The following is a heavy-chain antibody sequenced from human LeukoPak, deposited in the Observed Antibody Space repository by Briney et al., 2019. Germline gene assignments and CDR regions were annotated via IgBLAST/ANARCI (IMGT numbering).Heavy chain of an antibody. D-gene: IGHD6-19*01. CDR1: GGSIGGSSYY. CDR2: IYYSGST. CDR3: ARQVVAVAGTGYFDY. J-gene: IGHJ4*02. Sequence: KPSETLTLTCTVSGGSIGGSSYYWGWIRQPPGKELEWNGSIYYSGSTYYNASLKSRGTISVATSKNQFSLKLNSVTAADTAVYFCARQVVAVAGTGYFDYWGQGTLVTVSS. V-gene: IGHV4-39*01.